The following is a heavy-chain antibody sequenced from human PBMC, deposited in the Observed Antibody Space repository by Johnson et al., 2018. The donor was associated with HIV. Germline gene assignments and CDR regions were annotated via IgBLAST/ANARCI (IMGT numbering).Heavy chain of an antibody. CDR1: GFTFSSYA. D-gene: IGHD6-13*01. J-gene: IGHJ3*02. CDR3: AISPEYSSSWFGAFDI. V-gene: IGHV3-33*08. Sequence: QEKLVESGGGVVQPGRSLRLSCAASGFTFSSYAMHWVRQAPGKGLEWVAVMWYDGSNKYYADSVKGRFTISRDNSKNTLYLQMNSLRAEDTAVYYCAISPEYSSSWFGAFDIWGQGTMVTVSS. CDR2: MWYDGSNK.